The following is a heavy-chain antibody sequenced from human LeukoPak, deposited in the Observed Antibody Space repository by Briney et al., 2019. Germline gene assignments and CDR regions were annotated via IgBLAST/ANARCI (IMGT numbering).Heavy chain of an antibody. CDR3: ARGPRYGDYFLDY. D-gene: IGHD4-17*01. CDR1: GGSFSGYH. Sequence: SETLSLTCAVYGGSFSGYHWSWVRQPPGKGLEWIGEINHSGSTNYNPSLKSRVTISVDTSKNQFSLKLSSVTAADTAVYYCARGPRYGDYFLDYWGQGTLVTVSS. J-gene: IGHJ4*02. V-gene: IGHV4-34*01. CDR2: INHSGST.